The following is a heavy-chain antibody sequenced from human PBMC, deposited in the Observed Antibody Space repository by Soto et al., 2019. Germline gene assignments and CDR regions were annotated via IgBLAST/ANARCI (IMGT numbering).Heavy chain of an antibody. CDR2: IGGRGGST. D-gene: IGHD4-17*01. CDR3: AKECYGDRPYYFDY. Sequence: EVQLLESGGGLVQPGGSLRLSCAASGFTFSTYALNWVRQAPGKGLEWVSAIGGRGGSTYFADSVKGRFSISRDSSKNMLYLQMNILSDEDTAVYYCAKECYGDRPYYFDYWGQGTLVTVSS. V-gene: IGHV3-23*01. J-gene: IGHJ4*02. CDR1: GFTFSTYA.